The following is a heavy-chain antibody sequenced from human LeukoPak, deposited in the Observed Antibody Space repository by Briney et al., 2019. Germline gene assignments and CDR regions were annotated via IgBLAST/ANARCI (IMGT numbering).Heavy chain of an antibody. CDR3: AKANCSGGSCYTDY. D-gene: IGHD2-15*01. V-gene: IGHV3-30*02. CDR2: IRYDGSNK. J-gene: IGHJ4*02. CDR1: GFTFSSYG. Sequence: GGSLRLSCAASGFTFSSYGMHWVRQAPGKGLEWVAFIRYDGSNKYYADSVKGRFTIFRDNSKNTLYLQMNSLRAEDTAVYYCAKANCSGGSCYTDYWGQGTLVTVSS.